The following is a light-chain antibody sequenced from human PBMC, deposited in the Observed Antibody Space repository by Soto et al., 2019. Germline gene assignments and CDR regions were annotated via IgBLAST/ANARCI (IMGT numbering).Light chain of an antibody. CDR3: QQYGTSPLT. Sequence: EIVLTQSPGTLSLSPGERATLSCRGSQSVSSSYIAWYQQKPGQAPRLLIYGASTRATGIPDRFSGSGSGTAFALTTSGLEPEDFAVYFCQQYGTSPLTFGGGTKVEIK. V-gene: IGKV3-20*01. J-gene: IGKJ4*01. CDR2: GAS. CDR1: QSVSSSY.